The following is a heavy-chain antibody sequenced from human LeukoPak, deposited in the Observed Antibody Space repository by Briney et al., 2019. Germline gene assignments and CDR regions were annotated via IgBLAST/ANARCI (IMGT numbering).Heavy chain of an antibody. J-gene: IGHJ4*02. CDR1: GDSISSYY. Sequence: SETLSLTCTVSGDSISSYYWSWIRQPPGKGLEWIGEINHSGSTNYNPSPKSRVTISVDTSKNQFSLKLSSVTAADTAVYYCARGGYSSSWAYYFDYWGQGTLVTVSS. CDR3: ARGGYSSSWAYYFDY. CDR2: INHSGST. D-gene: IGHD6-13*01. V-gene: IGHV4-34*01.